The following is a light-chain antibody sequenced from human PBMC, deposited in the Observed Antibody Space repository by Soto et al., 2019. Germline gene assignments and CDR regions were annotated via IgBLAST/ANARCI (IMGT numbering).Light chain of an antibody. V-gene: IGLV2-14*03. CDR1: SSDIGAYNY. CDR2: DVS. Sequence: QSALTQPASVSGSPGQSITISCTGTSSDIGAYNYVSWYQQHPCQAPKLMISDVSNRPSGISDRFSGSKSGNTASLTISGLQAEAEADYYCYSCSRSSGTRYVFGTGTKLTVL. J-gene: IGLJ1*01. CDR3: YSCSRSSGTRYV.